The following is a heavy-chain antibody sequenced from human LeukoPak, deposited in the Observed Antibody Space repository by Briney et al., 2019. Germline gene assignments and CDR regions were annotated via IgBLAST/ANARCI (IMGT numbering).Heavy chain of an antibody. CDR2: IYHSGST. V-gene: IGHV4-59*12. D-gene: IGHD4-17*01. J-gene: IGHJ4*02. Sequence: PSETLSLTCTVSGGSISSYYWSWIRQPAGKGLEWIGYIYHSGSTYYNPSLKSRVTISVDRSKNQFSLKLSSVTAADTAVYYCARGPDYGDVDYWGQGTLVTVSS. CDR1: GGSISSYY. CDR3: ARGPDYGDVDY.